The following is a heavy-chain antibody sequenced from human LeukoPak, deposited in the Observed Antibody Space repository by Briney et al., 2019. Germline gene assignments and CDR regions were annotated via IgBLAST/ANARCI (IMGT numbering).Heavy chain of an antibody. CDR3: ARARYCGGDCSSN. CDR1: GGTFSSYA. D-gene: IGHD2-21*02. Sequence: SVKVSCKASGGTFSSYAISWVRQAPGQGLEWMGRIIPILGIANYAQKFQGRVTITADKSTSTAYMELSSLRSEDTAVYYCARARYCGGDCSSNWGQGTLVTVSS. CDR2: IIPILGIA. V-gene: IGHV1-69*04. J-gene: IGHJ4*02.